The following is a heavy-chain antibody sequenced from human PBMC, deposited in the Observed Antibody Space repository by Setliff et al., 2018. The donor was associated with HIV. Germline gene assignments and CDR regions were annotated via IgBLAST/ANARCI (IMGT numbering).Heavy chain of an antibody. Sequence: PSETLSLTCTVSGDSISSDFYWGWVRQPPGKGPEWIGSIDHSGKTFYKSSLKSRVTISVDTSKNTFSLRLTSMTAADTAVYYCVRDAVDSAGDYWGQGKVVTVSS. V-gene: IGHV4-38-2*02. D-gene: IGHD6-25*01. J-gene: IGHJ4*02. CDR2: IDHSGKT. CDR3: VRDAVDSAGDY. CDR1: GDSISSDFY.